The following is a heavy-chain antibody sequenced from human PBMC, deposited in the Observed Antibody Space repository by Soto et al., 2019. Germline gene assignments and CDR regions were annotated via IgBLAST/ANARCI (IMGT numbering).Heavy chain of an antibody. Sequence: ASVKVSCKASGYTFTSYYMHWVRQAPGQGLEWMGIINPSGGSTSYAQKFQGRVTMTRDTSTSTVYMELSSLRFEDTAVYYCARAGSPTTGPDYWGQGTLVTVSS. CDR3: ARAGSPTTGPDY. CDR2: INPSGGST. J-gene: IGHJ4*02. V-gene: IGHV1-46*01. D-gene: IGHD1-1*01. CDR1: GYTFTSYY.